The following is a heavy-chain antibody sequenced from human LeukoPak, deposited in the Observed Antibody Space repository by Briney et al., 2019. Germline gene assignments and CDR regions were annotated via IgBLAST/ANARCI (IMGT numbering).Heavy chain of an antibody. CDR3: AKVSPPVAITMVRGAPYYYYYMDV. J-gene: IGHJ6*03. CDR2: IRYDGSNK. CDR1: GFTFSSYG. D-gene: IGHD3-10*01. V-gene: IGHV3-30*02. Sequence: GGSLRLSCAASGFTFSSYGMHWVRQAPGKGLEWVAFIRYDGSNKYYADSVKGRFTISRDNSKNTLYLQMNSLRAEDTAVYYCAKVSPPVAITMVRGAPYYYYYMDVWGKGTTVTISS.